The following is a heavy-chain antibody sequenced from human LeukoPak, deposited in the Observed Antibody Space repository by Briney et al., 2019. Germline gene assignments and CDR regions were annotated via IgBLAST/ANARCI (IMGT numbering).Heavy chain of an antibody. CDR1: GFTFSDYY. J-gene: IGHJ4*02. Sequence: GGSLRLSCAASGFTFSDYYMSWIRQAPGKGLEWVSYISNSGSTIYYADSVKGRFFISRDNAKNSLYLQMNSLRAEDTAVYYCAKISGYYPFDYWGQGTLVTVSS. V-gene: IGHV3-11*04. CDR3: AKISGYYPFDY. CDR2: ISNSGSTI. D-gene: IGHD3-22*01.